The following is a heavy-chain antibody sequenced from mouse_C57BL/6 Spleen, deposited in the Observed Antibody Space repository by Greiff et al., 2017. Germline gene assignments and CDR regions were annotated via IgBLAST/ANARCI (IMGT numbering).Heavy chain of an antibody. V-gene: IGHV1-82*01. CDR3: ARDGNSSYAMDY. Sequence: QVQLKQSGPELVKPGASVKISCKASGYAFSSSWMNWVKQRPGKGLEWIGRIYPGDGDTNYNGKFKGKATLTADKSSSTAYMQLSSLTSEDSAVYFCARDGNSSYAMDYWGQGTSVTVSS. CDR2: IYPGDGDT. J-gene: IGHJ4*01. CDR1: GYAFSSSW. D-gene: IGHD1-1*01.